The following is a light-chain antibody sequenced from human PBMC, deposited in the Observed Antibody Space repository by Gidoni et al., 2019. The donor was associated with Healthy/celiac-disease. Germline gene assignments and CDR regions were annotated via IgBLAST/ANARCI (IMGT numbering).Light chain of an antibody. CDR1: QSVLYRSNNKNY. CDR3: QQYYSTPQT. CDR2: WAS. J-gene: IGKJ1*01. Sequence: DIVMTQSPDSLAVSLGERATINCKSSQSVLYRSNNKNYLAWYQQKPGQPPKLRIYWASTRESGVPDRFSGSGSGTEFTLTISSLQAEDVAVYYCQQYYSTPQTFXXXTKVEIK. V-gene: IGKV4-1*01.